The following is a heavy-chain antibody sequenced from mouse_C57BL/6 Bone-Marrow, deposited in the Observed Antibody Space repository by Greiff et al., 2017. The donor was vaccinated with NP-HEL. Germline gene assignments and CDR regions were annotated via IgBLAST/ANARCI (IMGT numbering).Heavy chain of an antibody. V-gene: IGHV6-3*01. CDR1: GFTFSNYW. J-gene: IGHJ3*01. D-gene: IGHD2-2*01. CDR2: IRLKSDNYAT. Sequence: LQESGGGLVQPGGSMKLSCVASGFTFSNYWMNWVRQSPEKGLEWVAQIRLKSDNYATHYAESVKGRFTISRDDSKSSVYLQMNNLRAEDTGIYYCTEAVRGAWFAYWGQGTLVTVSA. CDR3: TEAVRGAWFAY.